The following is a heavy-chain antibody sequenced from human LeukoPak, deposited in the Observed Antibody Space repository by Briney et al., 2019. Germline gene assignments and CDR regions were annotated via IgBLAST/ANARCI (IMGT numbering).Heavy chain of an antibody. J-gene: IGHJ4*02. CDR2: INWNSGGI. CDR1: GFTFDDYV. D-gene: IGHD3-10*01. V-gene: IGHV3-9*01. Sequence: GGSLRLSCAASGFTFDDYVMSWVRQAPGKGLEWVSGINWNSGGIAYAASVKGRFTISRDNDKKSLYLEMKSLRVEDTALYYCAKDMRDWASGSYTFDSWGQGTLVTVSS. CDR3: AKDMRDWASGSYTFDS.